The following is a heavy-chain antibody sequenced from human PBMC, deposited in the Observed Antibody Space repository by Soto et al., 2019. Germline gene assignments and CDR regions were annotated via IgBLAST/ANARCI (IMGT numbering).Heavy chain of an antibody. J-gene: IGHJ4*02. CDR1: GGSFSVYY. CDR3: ARARILNGSGSSILDY. CDR2: INHSGST. D-gene: IGHD3-10*01. Sequence: PSDTLSLTCAVYGGSFSVYYWSWIRQPPGKGLEWIGEINHSGSTNYNPSLKSRVTISVDTSKNQFSLKLSSVTAADTAVYYCARARILNGSGSSILDYWGQGTLVTVSS. V-gene: IGHV4-34*01.